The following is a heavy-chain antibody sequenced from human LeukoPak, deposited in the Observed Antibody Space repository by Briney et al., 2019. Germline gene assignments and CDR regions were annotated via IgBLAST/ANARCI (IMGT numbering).Heavy chain of an antibody. CDR2: INPNSGGT. D-gene: IGHD6-13*01. J-gene: IGHJ4*02. CDR3: AREGTAAAGFFDY. V-gene: IGHV1-2*04. Sequence: ASVKVSCKASGYTFTGYYMHWVRQAPGQGLEWMGWINPNSGGTNYAQKFQGWVTMTRDTSISTAYIELSRLRSDDTAVYYCAREGTAAAGFFDYWGQGTLVTVSS. CDR1: GYTFTGYY.